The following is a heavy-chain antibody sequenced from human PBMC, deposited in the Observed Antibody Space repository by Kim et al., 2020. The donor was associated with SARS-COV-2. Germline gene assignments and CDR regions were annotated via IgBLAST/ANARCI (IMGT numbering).Heavy chain of an antibody. CDR2: IYSGGTYT. J-gene: IGHJ4*02. Sequence: GGSLRLSCATSGFNVSSKYMNWVRQAPGKGLEWISIIYSGGTYTAYADSVKGRFTLSRDDSKNTLFLQMNNLRVEDTAMYYCTREPDSGLTRVFDYWGQGALVTVSS. CDR1: GFNVSSKY. V-gene: IGHV3-53*01. CDR3: TREPDSGLTRVFDY. D-gene: IGHD6-19*01.